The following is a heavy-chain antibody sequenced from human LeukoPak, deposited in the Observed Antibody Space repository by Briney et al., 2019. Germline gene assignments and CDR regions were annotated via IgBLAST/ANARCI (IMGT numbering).Heavy chain of an antibody. Sequence: SVKVSCKASGGTFSSYAISWMRQAPGQGLEWMGGIIPIFGTANYAQKFQGRVTITTDESTSTAYMELSSLRSEDTAVYYCARAEVLMTTAYYYYYYMDVWGKGTTVTVSS. CDR3: ARAEVLMTTAYYYYYYMDV. CDR2: IIPIFGTA. D-gene: IGHD4-11*01. V-gene: IGHV1-69*05. J-gene: IGHJ6*03. CDR1: GGTFSSYA.